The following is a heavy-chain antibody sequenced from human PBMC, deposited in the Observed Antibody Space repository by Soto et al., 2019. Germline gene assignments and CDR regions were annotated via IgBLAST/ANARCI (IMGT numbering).Heavy chain of an antibody. J-gene: IGHJ6*02. V-gene: IGHV6-1*01. CDR1: GDSVSSNSAA. D-gene: IGHD2-21*01. Sequence: SQTLSLTCAISGDSVSSNSAAWNWIRQSPSRGLEWLGRTYYRSKWYNDYAVSVKSRININPDTSKNQFSLQLNSVTPADTRMYYFAIGYIVSSYYSPGMDVWGQGATLSASS. CDR2: TYYRSKWYN. CDR3: AIGYIVSSYYSPGMDV.